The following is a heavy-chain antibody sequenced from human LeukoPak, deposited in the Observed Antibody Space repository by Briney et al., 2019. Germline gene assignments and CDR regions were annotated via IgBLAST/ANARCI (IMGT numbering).Heavy chain of an antibody. Sequence: GGSLRLSCAGSGFTFSSYSMNWVRQAPGKGLEWVSFISSGSNGIYYADSVKGRFTISRDNAKNSLYLEMNSLRAGDTAVYYCARSIGAAYFDNWGQGTLVTVSS. V-gene: IGHV3-21*01. CDR3: ARSIGAAYFDN. J-gene: IGHJ4*02. CDR1: GFTFSSYS. CDR2: ISSGSNGI. D-gene: IGHD6-13*01.